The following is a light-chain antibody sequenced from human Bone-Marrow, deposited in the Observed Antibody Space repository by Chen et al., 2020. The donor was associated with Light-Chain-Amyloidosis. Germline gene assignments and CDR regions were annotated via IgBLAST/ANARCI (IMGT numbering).Light chain of an antibody. CDR3: SSYTFRSTLVV. J-gene: IGLJ1*01. CDR2: DVS. V-gene: IGLV2-14*03. Sequence: QSALTQPASVSGSPGQSITISCTGSSSDVGGYDYVSWYQHHPGKAPKLMIFDVSDRPSGVSSRFSGSKSGSTASLTISGLQAEDEADYYCSSYTFRSTLVVFGTGTKVTVL. CDR1: SSDVGGYDY.